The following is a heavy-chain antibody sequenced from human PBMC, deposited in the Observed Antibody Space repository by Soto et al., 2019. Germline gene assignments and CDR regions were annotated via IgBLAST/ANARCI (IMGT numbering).Heavy chain of an antibody. CDR3: ARDRGIYSGYAYYYYGMDV. J-gene: IGHJ6*02. Sequence: SETLSLTCAVSGGSISSGGYSWSWIRQPPGKGLEWVGYIYHSGSTYYNPSLKSRVTISVDRSKNQFSLKLSSVTAADTAVYYCARDRGIYSGYAYYYYGMDVWGQGTTVTVSS. D-gene: IGHD5-12*01. CDR2: IYHSGST. V-gene: IGHV4-30-2*01. CDR1: GGSISSGGYS.